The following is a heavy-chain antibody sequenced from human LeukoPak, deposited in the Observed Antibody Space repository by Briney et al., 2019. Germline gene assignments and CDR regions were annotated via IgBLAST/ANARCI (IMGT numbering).Heavy chain of an antibody. V-gene: IGHV3-23*01. CDR1: RFSFSRYA. CDR3: AKASYSTGWDYGMDV. J-gene: IGHJ6*02. Sequence: GGSLRLSCAASRFSFSRYAMSWVRQAPGKGLEWVSAISGSGGSTYYVDSVKGRFTISRDNSKNTLYLQMNSLRAEDTAVYYCAKASYSTGWDYGMDVRGQGTTVTVSS. D-gene: IGHD6-19*01. CDR2: ISGSGGST.